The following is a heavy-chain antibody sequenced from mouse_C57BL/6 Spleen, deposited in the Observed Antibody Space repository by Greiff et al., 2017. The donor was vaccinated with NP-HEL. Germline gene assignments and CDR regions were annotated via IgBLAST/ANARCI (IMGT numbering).Heavy chain of an antibody. V-gene: IGHV5-4*01. J-gene: IGHJ4*01. CDR2: ISDGGSYT. Sequence: EVQLVESGGGLVKPGGSLKLSCAASGFTFSSYAMSWVRQTPEKRLEWVATISDGGSYTYYPDNVKGRFTISRDNAKNNLYLQMSHLKSEDTAMYDWARDYECNYGKAMDYWGQGTSVTVSS. CDR1: GFTFSSYA. CDR3: ARDYECNYGKAMDY. D-gene: IGHD2-1*01.